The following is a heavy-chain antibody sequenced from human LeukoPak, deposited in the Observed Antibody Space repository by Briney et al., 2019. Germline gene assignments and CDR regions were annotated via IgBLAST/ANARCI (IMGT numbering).Heavy chain of an antibody. J-gene: IGHJ4*02. D-gene: IGHD3-22*01. V-gene: IGHV4-31*03. CDR2: IYYSGST. Sequence: PSETLSLTCTVSGGSISSGGYYWSWIRQHPGKGLEWIGYIYYSGSTYYNPSLKSRVTISVDTSKNQFSLKLSSVTAADTAVYYCARDLADSSGYYYEWGQGTLVTASS. CDR3: ARDLADSSGYYYE. CDR1: GGSISSGGYY.